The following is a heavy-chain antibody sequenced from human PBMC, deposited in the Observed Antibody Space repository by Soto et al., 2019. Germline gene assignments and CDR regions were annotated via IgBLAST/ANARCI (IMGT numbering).Heavy chain of an antibody. CDR1: GFTFSNYV. CDR2: ISDDGNNK. Sequence: QVELVQSGGGVVQPGRSLRLSCAVSGFTFSNYVMEWVRQAPGKGLEWVAVISDDGNNKYYSDSVKGRFTISRDNPKRMLYRKINSARAEDTAVYYCTRGRSAWDWGRWFDSWGQGTQVAVSS. CDR3: TRGRSAWDWGRWFDS. J-gene: IGHJ5*01. D-gene: IGHD3-16*01. V-gene: IGHV3-30-3*01.